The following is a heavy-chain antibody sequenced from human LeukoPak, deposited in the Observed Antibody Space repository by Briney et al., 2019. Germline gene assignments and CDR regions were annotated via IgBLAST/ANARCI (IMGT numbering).Heavy chain of an antibody. Sequence: PSETLSLTCAVYGGSFSGYYWSWIRQPPGKGLEWIGEINHSGSTNYNPSLKSRVTISVDTSKNQFSLKLSSVTAADTAVYYCARRDAYDSSGYYYGDDAFDIWGQGTMVTVSS. V-gene: IGHV4-34*01. CDR1: GGSFSGYY. J-gene: IGHJ3*02. CDR3: ARRDAYDSSGYYYGDDAFDI. D-gene: IGHD3-22*01. CDR2: INHSGST.